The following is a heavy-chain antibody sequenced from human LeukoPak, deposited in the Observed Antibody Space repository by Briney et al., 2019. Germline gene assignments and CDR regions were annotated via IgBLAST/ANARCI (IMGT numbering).Heavy chain of an antibody. Sequence: SETLSLTCAVYGGSFSGYYWSWIRQPPGKGLEWIGSIYYSGSTYYNPSLKSRVTISVDTSKNQFSLKLSSVTAADTAVYYCASDYGGNNYWGQGTLVTVSS. J-gene: IGHJ4*02. CDR3: ASDYGGNNY. V-gene: IGHV4-34*01. CDR2: IYYSGST. D-gene: IGHD4-23*01. CDR1: GGSFSGYY.